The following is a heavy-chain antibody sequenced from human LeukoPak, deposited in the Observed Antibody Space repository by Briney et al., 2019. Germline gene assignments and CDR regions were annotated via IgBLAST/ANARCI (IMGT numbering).Heavy chain of an antibody. V-gene: IGHV5-10-1*01. CDR1: GYSFTSSW. CDR3: ARLRDVGAFDI. J-gene: IGHJ3*02. Sequence: RGESLRISCKGSGYSFTSSWITWVGQLPGKGLEWMGRIDPSDSYTNYGPSFQGHATISADKSSRIAHLQWSSLKASDTAIYYCARLRDVGAFDIWGQGTMVTVSS. CDR2: IDPSDSYT.